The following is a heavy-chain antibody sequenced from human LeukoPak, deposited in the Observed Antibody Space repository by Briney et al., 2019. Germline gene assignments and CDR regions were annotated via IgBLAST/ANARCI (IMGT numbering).Heavy chain of an antibody. Sequence: SETLSLTCTVSGGSVSSGSYYWSWIRQPPGKGLEWIGYIYYSGSTNYNPSLKSRVTISVDTSKNQFSLKLSSVTAADTAVYYCARDYGGKFDYWGQGTLVTVSS. CDR2: IYYSGST. CDR1: GGSVSSGSYY. J-gene: IGHJ4*02. V-gene: IGHV4-61*01. CDR3: ARDYGGKFDY. D-gene: IGHD4-23*01.